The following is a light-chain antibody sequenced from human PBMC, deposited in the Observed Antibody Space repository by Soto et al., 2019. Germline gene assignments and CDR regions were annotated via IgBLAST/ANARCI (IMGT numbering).Light chain of an antibody. V-gene: IGKV3-15*01. J-gene: IGKJ1*01. CDR1: QSVRSN. CDR2: GAS. Sequence: EAGMTQSPATLSVSTGERATLSCRASQSVRSNLAWYQQRPGQPPRLLIYGASTRATGIPARFSGGGSGTEFTLTITSLQSEDFALYYCQQYNNWPRTFGQGTKVAIK. CDR3: QQYNNWPRT.